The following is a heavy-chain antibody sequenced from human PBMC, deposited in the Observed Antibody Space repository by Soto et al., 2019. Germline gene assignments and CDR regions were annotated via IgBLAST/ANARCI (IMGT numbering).Heavy chain of an antibody. CDR2: ISYDESNE. J-gene: IGHJ4*02. Sequence: GGSLRLSCAASGFTFSNYAIHWVRQAPGKGLEWVAVISYDESNEYYADSVKGRFTISRDNSKNTLYLQMNSLTAEDTAVYYCASDGSSGYTYGYGVLPYWGQGTLVTVSS. CDR1: GFTFSNYA. D-gene: IGHD5-18*01. CDR3: ASDGSSGYTYGYGVLPY. V-gene: IGHV3-30-3*01.